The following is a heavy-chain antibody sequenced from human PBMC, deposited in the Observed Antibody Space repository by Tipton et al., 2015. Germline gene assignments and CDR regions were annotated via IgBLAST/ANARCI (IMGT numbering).Heavy chain of an antibody. Sequence: PGLVKPSQTLSLTCAISGDSVSSNSAAWNWIRQSPSRGLEWLGRTYYRAKWSHDYAVSVKSRMTIKPETSTNQFSLQLNSVTPEDTAVYYCAREISYCSGCYSVSFDFWGHGTLVTVSS. D-gene: IGHD2-15*01. CDR2: TYYRAKWSH. CDR1: GDSVSSNSAA. CDR3: AREISYCSGCYSVSFDF. J-gene: IGHJ4*01. V-gene: IGHV6-1*01.